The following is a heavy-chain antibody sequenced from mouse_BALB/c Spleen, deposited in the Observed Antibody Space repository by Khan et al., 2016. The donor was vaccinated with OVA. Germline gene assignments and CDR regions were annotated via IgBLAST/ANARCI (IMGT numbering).Heavy chain of an antibody. V-gene: IGHV2-6-1*01. CDR2: IWSDGST. CDR1: GFSLTNYG. D-gene: IGHD2-10*01. Sequence: QVQLKDSGPGLVAPSQSLSITCTISGFSLTNYGVHWVRQPPGKGLEWLVVIWSDGSTTYNSALKSRLTISMDNSKSQVFLKMNSLQTDDTAVYFCARQPYYHYNIMDYWGQGTSVTVSS. CDR3: ARQPYYHYNIMDY. J-gene: IGHJ4*01.